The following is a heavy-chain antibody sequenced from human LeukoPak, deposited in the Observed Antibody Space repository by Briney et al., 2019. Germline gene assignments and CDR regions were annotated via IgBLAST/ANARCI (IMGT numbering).Heavy chain of an antibody. V-gene: IGHV3-74*01. J-gene: IGHJ5*02. D-gene: IGHD6-13*01. CDR1: GSTFSDYW. Sequence: GGSLRLSCAASGSTFSDYWMYWFRQAPGEGLVWVSRMNIDGSSISYADSVKGRFTMSRDNAKNTLYLQMNSLRVEDTAVYYCARAGGGDSRMAYDPWGQGTLVTVSS. CDR2: MNIDGSSI. CDR3: ARAGGGDSRMAYDP.